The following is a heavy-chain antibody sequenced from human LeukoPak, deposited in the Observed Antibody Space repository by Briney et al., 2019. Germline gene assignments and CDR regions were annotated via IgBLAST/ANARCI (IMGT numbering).Heavy chain of an antibody. CDR2: IYYSGST. CDR3: ARIYGSGRPMFDY. J-gene: IGHJ4*02. CDR1: GGSISSYY. D-gene: IGHD3-10*01. V-gene: IGHV4-59*12. Sequence: SETLSLTCTVSGGSISSYYWSWIRQPPGKGLEWIGYIYYSGSTNYNPSLKSRVTISVDKSKNQFSLKLSSVTAADTAVYYCARIYGSGRPMFDYWGQGTLVTVSS.